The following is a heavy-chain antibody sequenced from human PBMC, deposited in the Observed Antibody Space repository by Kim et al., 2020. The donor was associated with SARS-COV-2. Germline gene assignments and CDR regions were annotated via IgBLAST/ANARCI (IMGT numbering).Heavy chain of an antibody. Sequence: GGSLRLSCAASGFTFDDYAMHWVRQAPGKGLEWVSGISWNSGSIGYADSVKGRFTISRDNAKNSLYLQMNSLRAEDTALYYCAKDCLGLLWGAAPSHTGGMDVWGQGTTVTVSS. CDR3: AKDCLGLLWGAAPSHTGGMDV. CDR1: GFTFDDYA. CDR2: ISWNSGSI. V-gene: IGHV3-9*01. J-gene: IGHJ6*02. D-gene: IGHD2-2*01.